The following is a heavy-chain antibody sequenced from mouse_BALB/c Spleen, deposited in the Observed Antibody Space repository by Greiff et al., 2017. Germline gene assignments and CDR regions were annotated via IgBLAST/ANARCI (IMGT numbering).Heavy chain of an antibody. CDR1: GYSITSDYA. D-gene: IGHD2-4*01. CDR2: ISYSGST. J-gene: IGHJ4*01. V-gene: IGHV3-2*02. CDR3: ARMITTGSYAMDY. Sequence: EVKLVESGPGLVKPSQSLSLTCTVTGYSITSDYAWNWIRQFPGNKLEWMGYISYSGSTSYNPSLKSRISITRDTSKNQFFLQLNSVTTEDTATYYCARMITTGSYAMDYWGQGTSVTVSS.